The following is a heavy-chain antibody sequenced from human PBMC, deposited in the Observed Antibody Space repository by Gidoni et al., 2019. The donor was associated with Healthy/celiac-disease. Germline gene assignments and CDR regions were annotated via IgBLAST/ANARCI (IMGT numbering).Heavy chain of an antibody. CDR2: INHSGST. CDR1: GGSFSGYY. Sequence: QVQLQQWGAGLLKPSETLSLTCAVYGGSFSGYYWSWIRQPPGKGLEWIGEINHSGSTNYNPSLKSRVTISVDTSKNQFSLKLSSVTAADTAVYYCARGRAGGYGSGSYYKDPFDYWGQGTLVTVSS. V-gene: IGHV4-34*01. D-gene: IGHD3-10*01. J-gene: IGHJ4*02. CDR3: ARGRAGGYGSGSYYKDPFDY.